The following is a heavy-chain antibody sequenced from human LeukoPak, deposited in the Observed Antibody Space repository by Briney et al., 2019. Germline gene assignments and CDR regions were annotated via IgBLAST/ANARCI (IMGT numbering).Heavy chain of an antibody. CDR2: IYHSGNS. V-gene: IGHV4-39*01. CDR1: GGSVTSSYY. Sequence: SETLSLTCIVSGGSVTSSYYWSWIRQPPGKGLEWIGSIYHSGNSNYNPSLKSRVTMPVDTSKNQYSLKLNSVTAADTAVYYCARHQTNSYGPGTPFDYWGQGTLVTVSS. D-gene: IGHD3-10*01. J-gene: IGHJ4*02. CDR3: ARHQTNSYGPGTPFDY.